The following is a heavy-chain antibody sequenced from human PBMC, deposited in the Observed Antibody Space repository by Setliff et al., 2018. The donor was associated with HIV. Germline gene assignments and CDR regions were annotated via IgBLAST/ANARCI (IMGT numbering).Heavy chain of an antibody. V-gene: IGHV4-4*08. D-gene: IGHD3-10*01. CDR3: ARGSFIGDYYYFDY. CDR1: GGSISTYF. Sequence: PSETLSLTCTVSGGSISTYFWTWIRQPPGKGLEWIGYIYTSGSTNYNPSLKSRVTISVDTSKNQFSLKLSSVTAADTAVYHCARGSFIGDYYYFDYWGQGTLVTVSS. J-gene: IGHJ4*02. CDR2: IYTSGST.